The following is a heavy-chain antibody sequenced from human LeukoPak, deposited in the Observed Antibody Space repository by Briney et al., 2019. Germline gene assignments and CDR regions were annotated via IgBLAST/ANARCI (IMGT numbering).Heavy chain of an antibody. J-gene: IGHJ4*02. CDR1: GGSISSYY. CDR3: ARHSRSGSYSTFDY. D-gene: IGHD1-26*01. Sequence: ASETLSLTCTVSGGSISSYYWSWIRQPAGKGLEWIGRIYSRGSTDYNPSLKSRVTMSVDTSRNQFSLKLSSVTAADTAVYYCARHSRSGSYSTFDYWGRGTLVTVSS. V-gene: IGHV4-4*07. CDR2: IYSRGST.